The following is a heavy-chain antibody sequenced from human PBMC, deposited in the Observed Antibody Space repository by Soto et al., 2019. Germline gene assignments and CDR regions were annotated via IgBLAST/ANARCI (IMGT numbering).Heavy chain of an antibody. J-gene: IGHJ6*02. CDR2: ISSGGSTM. D-gene: IGHD4-17*01. Sequence: EVQLVESGGALVQPGGSLRLSCAGSGFTFSFYEMSWVRQAPGKGLEWVSYISSGGSTMYYADSVKGRFTISRDNAKNSLYLQMNSLRAEDTAVYYCARDGYGDPYFYYGMVVWGQGTTVTVSS. V-gene: IGHV3-48*03. CDR3: ARDGYGDPYFYYGMVV. CDR1: GFTFSFYE.